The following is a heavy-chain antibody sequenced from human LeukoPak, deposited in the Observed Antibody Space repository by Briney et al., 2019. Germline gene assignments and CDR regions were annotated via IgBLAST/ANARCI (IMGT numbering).Heavy chain of an antibody. Sequence: PSETLSLTCAVYGGSFSDDYWSWIRQPPGKGLEWIGEINHSGSTNYNPSLKSRVTISVDTSKNQFSLKVSSVTAADTAVYYCARVSSGSLGYWGQGILVTVSS. D-gene: IGHD6-13*01. CDR3: ARVSSGSLGY. CDR1: GGSFSDDY. J-gene: IGHJ4*02. CDR2: INHSGST. V-gene: IGHV4-34*01.